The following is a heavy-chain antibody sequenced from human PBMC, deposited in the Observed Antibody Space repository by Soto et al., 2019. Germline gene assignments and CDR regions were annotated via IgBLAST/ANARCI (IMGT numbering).Heavy chain of an antibody. D-gene: IGHD6-6*01. CDR3: ARDHYSSSSLYYYYYGMDV. J-gene: IGHJ6*02. CDR1: GYTFTGYY. CDR2: INPNSGGT. V-gene: IGHV1-2*02. Sequence: ASVKVSCKASGYTFTGYYMHWVRQAPGQGLEWMGWINPNSGGTNYAQKFQGRVTMTRDTSITTAYMELSRLRSDDTAVYYCARDHYSSSSLYYYYYGMDVWGQGTTVTVSS.